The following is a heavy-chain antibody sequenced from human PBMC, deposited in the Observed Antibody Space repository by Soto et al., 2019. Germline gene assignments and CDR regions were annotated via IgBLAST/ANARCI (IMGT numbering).Heavy chain of an antibody. Sequence: GGSLRLSCAASGFTFSSYGMHWVRQAPGKGLEWVAVIWYDGSNKYYADSVKGRFTISGDNSKNTLYLQMNSLRAEDTAAYYCARDKEIQLWLFRSYYYYGMDVWGQGTTVTVSS. D-gene: IGHD5-18*01. J-gene: IGHJ6*02. CDR2: IWYDGSNK. CDR1: GFTFSSYG. CDR3: ARDKEIQLWLFRSYYYYGMDV. V-gene: IGHV3-33*01.